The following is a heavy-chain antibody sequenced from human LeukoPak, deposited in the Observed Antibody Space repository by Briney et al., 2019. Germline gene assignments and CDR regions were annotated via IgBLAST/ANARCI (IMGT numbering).Heavy chain of an antibody. Sequence: GGSLRLSCAVSGLTFTNTWLSWVRQAPGKGLEWVGRIKSKGDGGAVDYAVPVEGRFTISRNDSKNTLYLQMNSLKSEDTAVYYCSTDWYDYWGQGTLVIVSS. CDR2: IKSKGDGGAV. CDR1: GLTFTNTW. CDR3: STDWYDY. D-gene: IGHD2-15*01. V-gene: IGHV3-15*01. J-gene: IGHJ4*02.